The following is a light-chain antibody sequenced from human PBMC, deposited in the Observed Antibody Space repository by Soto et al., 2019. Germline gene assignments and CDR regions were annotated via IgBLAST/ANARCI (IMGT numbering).Light chain of an antibody. V-gene: IGKV1-27*01. CDR3: QKYNSVPL. Sequence: DIQMTQSPSSLSASVGDRVTITCRASQGINNYVAWYQQKPGKAPKLLIYAASTLQSGVPSRFSGSGSGTDFPLTISRLHPEDVATYSCQKYNSVPLFGPGTRVDIK. J-gene: IGKJ3*01. CDR1: QGINNY. CDR2: AAS.